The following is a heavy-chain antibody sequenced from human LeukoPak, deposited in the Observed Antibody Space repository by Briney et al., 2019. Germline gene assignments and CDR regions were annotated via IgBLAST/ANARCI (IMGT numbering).Heavy chain of an antibody. V-gene: IGHV3-33*01. Sequence: PGGSLRLSCAASGFTFSNYGMHWVRQAPGKGLEWVTVIWFDGSHQHYADSVRGRFTVSRDNSRNTLYLQMNSLRAEDTAVYYCARDRTAAAADYYFDYWGQGTLVTVSS. CDR3: ARDRTAAAADYYFDY. CDR1: GFTFSNYG. D-gene: IGHD6-13*01. CDR2: IWFDGSHQ. J-gene: IGHJ4*02.